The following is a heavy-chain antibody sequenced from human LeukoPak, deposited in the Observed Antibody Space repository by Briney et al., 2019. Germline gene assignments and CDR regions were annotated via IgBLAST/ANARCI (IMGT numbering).Heavy chain of an antibody. CDR2: INHSGST. J-gene: IGHJ2*01. CDR3: ARGFGGYPTDPNPSYWYFDL. V-gene: IGHV4-34*01. D-gene: IGHD2-15*01. CDR1: GGSFSGYY. Sequence: PSETLSLTCAVYGGSFSGYYWSWIRQPPGKGLEWIGEINHSGSTNYNPSLKSRVTISVDTSKNQFSLKLSSVTAADTAVYYCARGFGGYPTDPNPSYWYFDLWGRGTLVTVSS.